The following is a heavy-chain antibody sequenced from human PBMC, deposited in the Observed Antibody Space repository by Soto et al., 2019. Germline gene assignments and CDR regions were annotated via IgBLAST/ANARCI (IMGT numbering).Heavy chain of an antibody. Sequence: VSVKGSCKGSGYTLTSYGVGWGRQAPGQGLEWMGWISAYNGNTNYAQKLQGRVTMTTDTSTSTAYMELRSLRSDDTAVYYCARVVGSGSYYNFDYWGQGTLVTVSS. V-gene: IGHV1-18*01. CDR1: GYTLTSYG. D-gene: IGHD3-10*01. CDR2: ISAYNGNT. J-gene: IGHJ4*02. CDR3: ARVVGSGSYYNFDY.